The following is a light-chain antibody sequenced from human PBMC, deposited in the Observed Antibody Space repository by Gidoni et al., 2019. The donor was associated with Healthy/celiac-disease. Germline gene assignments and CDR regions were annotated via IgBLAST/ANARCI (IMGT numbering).Light chain of an antibody. V-gene: IGLV1-47*01. Sequence: QSVLTQPPSASGTPGQRVTSSCSGSSSNIGSNYVYWYQQLPGTAPKLLIYRNNQRPSGVPDRFSGSQSGTSASLAISGLRSEDEADYYCAAWDDSLSGRGVFGGGTKLTVL. CDR1: SSNIGSNY. CDR3: AAWDDSLSGRGV. J-gene: IGLJ3*02. CDR2: RNN.